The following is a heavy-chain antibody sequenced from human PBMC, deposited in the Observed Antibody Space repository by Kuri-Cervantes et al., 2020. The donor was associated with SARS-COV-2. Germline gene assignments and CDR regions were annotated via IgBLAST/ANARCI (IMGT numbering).Heavy chain of an antibody. Sequence: GESLKISCAASGFTVSSNYMSWVRQAPGKGLEWVSVIYSGGSTYYADSVKGRFTISRDNSKNTLYLQMNSLRAEDTAVYYCARDADDSSGYDYFDYWGQGTRVTVSS. CDR2: IYSGGST. CDR3: ARDADDSSGYDYFDY. CDR1: GFTVSSNY. V-gene: IGHV3-53*01. D-gene: IGHD3-22*01. J-gene: IGHJ4*02.